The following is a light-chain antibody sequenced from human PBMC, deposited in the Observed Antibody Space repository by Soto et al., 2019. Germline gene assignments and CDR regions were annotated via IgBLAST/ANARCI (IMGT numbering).Light chain of an antibody. CDR3: SSYAGSNSYV. CDR1: SSDVGGYNY. CDR2: EVN. J-gene: IGLJ1*01. Sequence: QSALTQPPSASGSPGQSVTISCTGTSSDVGGYNYVSWYQQHPGKAPKLMIYEVNKRPSGVPDRFSGSKSGNTASLTVSGLQAEDEADYYCSSYAGSNSYVFATGTKVTVL. V-gene: IGLV2-8*01.